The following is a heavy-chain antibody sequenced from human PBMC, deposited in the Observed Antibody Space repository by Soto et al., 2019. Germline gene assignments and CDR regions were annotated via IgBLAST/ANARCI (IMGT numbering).Heavy chain of an antibody. D-gene: IGHD1-26*01. Sequence: HPGGSLRLSCAASGFTFSSYEMNWVRQAPGKGLEWVSYISSSGSTIYYADSVKGRFTISRDNAKNSLYLQMNSLRAEDTAVYYCARVGATVDAFDIWGQGTMVTVSS. J-gene: IGHJ3*02. V-gene: IGHV3-48*03. CDR1: GFTFSSYE. CDR2: ISSSGSTI. CDR3: ARVGATVDAFDI.